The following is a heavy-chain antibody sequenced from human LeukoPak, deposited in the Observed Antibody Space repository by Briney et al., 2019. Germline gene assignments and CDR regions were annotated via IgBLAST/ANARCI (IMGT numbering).Heavy chain of an antibody. CDR3: ARVPGHIVVVTTTDLYFEY. Sequence: ASVKVSCKASGYTFTNYGITWVRQAPGQGLEWMGWISAYNDKTNYAPKLQGRVTMTTDTSTSTAFMELRSLRSDDTAVYYCARVPGHIVVVTTTDLYFEYWGQGTLVTVSS. V-gene: IGHV1-18*01. CDR2: ISAYNDKT. CDR1: GYTFTNYG. J-gene: IGHJ4*02. D-gene: IGHD2-21*02.